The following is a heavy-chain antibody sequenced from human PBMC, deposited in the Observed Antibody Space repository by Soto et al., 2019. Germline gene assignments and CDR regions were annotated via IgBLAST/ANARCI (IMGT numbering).Heavy chain of an antibody. D-gene: IGHD3-22*01. CDR1: GFTFSSYG. V-gene: IGHV3-30*18. Sequence: GGSLRLSCAASGFTFSSYGMHWVRQAPGKGLEWVAVISYDGSNKYYADSVKGRFTISRDNSKNTLYLQMNSLRAEDTAVYYCAKPDYDSSGYTFDYWGQGTLVTVSS. J-gene: IGHJ4*02. CDR3: AKPDYDSSGYTFDY. CDR2: ISYDGSNK.